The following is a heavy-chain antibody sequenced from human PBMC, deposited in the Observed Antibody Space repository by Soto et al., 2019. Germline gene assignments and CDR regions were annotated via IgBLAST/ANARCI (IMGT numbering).Heavy chain of an antibody. CDR3: ASSRIAVAGNRDDWFDP. Sequence: PGESLKISCKGSGYSFTSYWISWVRQMPGKGLEWMGRIAPSDSYTNYSPSFQGHGTISADKSISTAYLQWSSLKASDTAMYYCASSRIAVAGNRDDWFDPWGQGTLVTVSS. CDR1: GYSFTSYW. J-gene: IGHJ5*02. V-gene: IGHV5-10-1*01. CDR2: IAPSDSYT. D-gene: IGHD6-19*01.